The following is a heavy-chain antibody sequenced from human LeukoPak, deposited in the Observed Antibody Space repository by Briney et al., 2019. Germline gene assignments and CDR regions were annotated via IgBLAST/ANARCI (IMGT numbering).Heavy chain of an antibody. J-gene: IGHJ4*01. CDR2: VKGKTDGAAA. CDR3: ITEHN. Sequence: GGSLRLPCTASGFTFSNAWMSWVRQAPGKGLEWVGRVKGKTDGAAADYAAPVKGRFSISTDDSRDTLYLQMRGLKTEDTAVYYCITEHNWGHGTPVTVSS. D-gene: IGHD2-21*01. CDR1: GFTFSNAW. V-gene: IGHV3-15*01.